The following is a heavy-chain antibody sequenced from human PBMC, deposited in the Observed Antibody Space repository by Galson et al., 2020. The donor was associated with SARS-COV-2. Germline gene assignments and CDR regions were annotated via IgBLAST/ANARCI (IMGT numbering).Heavy chain of an antibody. CDR3: ANFGDPWLSGAFDI. CDR1: GFTFDDYA. Sequence: SLKISCAASGFTFDDYAMHWVRQAPGKGLEWVSGISWNSGSIGYADSVKGRFTISRDNAKNSLYLQMNSLRAEDTALYYCANFGDPWLSGAFDIWGQGTMVTVSS. J-gene: IGHJ3*02. V-gene: IGHV3-9*01. CDR2: ISWNSGSI. D-gene: IGHD3-10*01.